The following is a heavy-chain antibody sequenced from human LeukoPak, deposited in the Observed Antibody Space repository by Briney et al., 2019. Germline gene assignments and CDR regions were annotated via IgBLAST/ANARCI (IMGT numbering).Heavy chain of an antibody. CDR1: GYSFTSYW. V-gene: IGHV5-51*01. Sequence: GESPKISCKGSGYSFTSYWIGWVRQMPGKGLEWMGITYPGDSDTRYSPSFQGQVTISADKSISTAYLQWSSLNASDTAMYYCARSATTVTTNYYYYYYMDVWGKGTTVTVSS. CDR3: ARSATTVTTNYYYYYYMDV. CDR2: TYPGDSDT. J-gene: IGHJ6*03. D-gene: IGHD4-11*01.